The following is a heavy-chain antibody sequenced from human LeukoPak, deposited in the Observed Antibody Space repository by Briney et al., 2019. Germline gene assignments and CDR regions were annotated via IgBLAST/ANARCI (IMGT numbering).Heavy chain of an antibody. CDR1: GFTFSSYS. Sequence: GGSQRLSCAASGFTFSSYSMNWVRQAPGKGLEWVSSISSSSSYIYYADSVKGRFTISRDNAKNSPYLQMNSLKTEDTAVYYCTIRTHGSGSSYWGFYYFDYWGQGTLVTVSS. CDR2: ISSSSSYI. J-gene: IGHJ4*02. D-gene: IGHD3-10*01. CDR3: TIRTHGSGSSYWGFYYFDY. V-gene: IGHV3-21*03.